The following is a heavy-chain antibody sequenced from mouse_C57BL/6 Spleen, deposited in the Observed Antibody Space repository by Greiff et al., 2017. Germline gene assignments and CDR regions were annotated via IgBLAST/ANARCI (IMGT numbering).Heavy chain of an antibody. Sequence: VQLQQSGAELVRPGASVKLSCKASGYTFTDYYINWVKQRPGQGLEWIARIYPGSGNTYYNEKFKGKATLTAEKSSSTAYMQLSSLTSEDSAVYFCASRYYGSSLYWYVDVWGTGTTVTVSS. CDR1: GYTFTDYY. CDR3: ASRYYGSSLYWYVDV. J-gene: IGHJ1*03. D-gene: IGHD1-1*01. CDR2: IYPGSGNT. V-gene: IGHV1-76*01.